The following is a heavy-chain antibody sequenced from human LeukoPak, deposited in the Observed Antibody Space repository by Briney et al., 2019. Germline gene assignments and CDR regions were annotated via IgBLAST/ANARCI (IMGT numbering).Heavy chain of an antibody. D-gene: IGHD2-2*01. CDR1: GYTFTSYD. V-gene: IGHV1-8*01. Sequence: ASVKVSCKASGYTFTSYDINWVRQAAGQGLEWMGWMNPNSGNTGYAQKFQGRVTMTEDTSTDTAYMELSSLRSEDTAVYYCATTLLYCSSTSCYLPFDYWGQGTLVTVSS. CDR3: ATTLLYCSSTSCYLPFDY. J-gene: IGHJ4*02. CDR2: MNPNSGNT.